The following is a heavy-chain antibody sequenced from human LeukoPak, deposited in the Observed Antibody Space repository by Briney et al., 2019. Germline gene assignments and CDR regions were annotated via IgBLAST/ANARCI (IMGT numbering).Heavy chain of an antibody. CDR3: AKWGGAPEFGMGV. D-gene: IGHD2-21*01. CDR1: GFTFSSYA. J-gene: IGHJ6*02. CDR2: ISGSGGST. V-gene: IGHV3-23*01. Sequence: GGSLRLSCAASGFTFSSYAMSWVRQAPGKGLEWVSAISGSGGSTYYADSVKGRFTISRVNSKNTLYLQMNSLRAEDTAVYYCAKWGGAPEFGMGVWGQGTTVTVSS.